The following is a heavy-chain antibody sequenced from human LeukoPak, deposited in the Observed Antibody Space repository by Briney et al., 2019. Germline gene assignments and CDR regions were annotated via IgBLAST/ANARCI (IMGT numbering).Heavy chain of an antibody. Sequence: SETLSLTCTVSGGSISSYYWSWIRQPPGKGLEWIGYIYYSGSTNYNPSLKSRVTISVDTSKNQFSLKLSSVTAADTAVYYCARGVDSLVADYWGQGTLVTVSS. J-gene: IGHJ4*02. V-gene: IGHV4-59*01. CDR2: IYYSGST. CDR3: ARGVDSLVADY. D-gene: IGHD6-6*01. CDR1: GGSISSYY.